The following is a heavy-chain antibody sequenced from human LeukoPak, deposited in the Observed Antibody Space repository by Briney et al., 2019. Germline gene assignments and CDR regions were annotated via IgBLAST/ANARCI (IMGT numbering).Heavy chain of an antibody. CDR2: MYSVGTT. CDR3: ARDLSAYSYGFGGDC. Sequence: GGSVRHPCEASGFIVSANFMNWVRQAPGKGLEWVSVMYSVGTTYYADSVKGRFTVSRDPSKNTLYLQMDSLRVEDTAVYYCARDLSAYSYGFGGDCWGQGTRVIVSS. D-gene: IGHD1-26*01. V-gene: IGHV3-66*01. CDR1: GFIVSANF. J-gene: IGHJ4*02.